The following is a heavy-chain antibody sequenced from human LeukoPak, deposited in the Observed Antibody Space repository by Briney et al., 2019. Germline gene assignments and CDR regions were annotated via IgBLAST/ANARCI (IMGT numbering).Heavy chain of an antibody. CDR1: GSCFSIYW. J-gene: IGHJ2*01. CDR3: ARTYCSGGSCYLGYWYFDL. D-gene: IGHD2-15*01. Sequence: GASLKISYKGSGSCFSIYWIGWVRPLPGKGLEWMGIIYPGDSATRYSPSFQGQVTISADKSIRTAYLQWTSLKASDTAMYYCARTYCSGGSCYLGYWYFDLWGRGTLVTVSS. V-gene: IGHV5-51*01. CDR2: IYPGDSAT.